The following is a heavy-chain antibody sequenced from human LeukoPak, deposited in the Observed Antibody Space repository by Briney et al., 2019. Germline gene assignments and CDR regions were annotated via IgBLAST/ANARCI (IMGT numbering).Heavy chain of an antibody. V-gene: IGHV1-46*01. CDR2: INPSGGST. J-gene: IGHJ6*03. CDR1: GYTFTSYY. D-gene: IGHD2-2*01. Sequence: ASVKVSCKASGYTFTSYYMHWVRQAPGQGLEWMGIINPSGGSTSYAQKFQGRVTMTRDMSTSTVYMELSSLRSEDTAVYYCASGGVVVPAAIIEHYYYMDVWGKGTTVTVFS. CDR3: ASGGVVVPAAIIEHYYYMDV.